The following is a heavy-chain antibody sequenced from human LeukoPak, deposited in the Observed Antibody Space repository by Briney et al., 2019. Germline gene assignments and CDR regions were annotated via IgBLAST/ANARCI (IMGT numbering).Heavy chain of an antibody. Sequence: ASVKVSCKASGGTFSSYAISWVRQAPGHGLEWMGRIIPILGIANYAQKFQGRVTITADKSTSTAYMELSSLRSEDTAVYYCARGEYRTTQYYDILTGDWGQGTLVTVSS. V-gene: IGHV1-69*04. CDR1: GGTFSSYA. J-gene: IGHJ4*02. CDR2: IIPILGIA. CDR3: ARGEYRTTQYYDILTGD. D-gene: IGHD3-9*01.